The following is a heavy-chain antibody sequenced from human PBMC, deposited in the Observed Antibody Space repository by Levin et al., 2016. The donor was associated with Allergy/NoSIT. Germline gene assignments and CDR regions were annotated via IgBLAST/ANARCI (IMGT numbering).Heavy chain of an antibody. CDR3: ARDEYGCSGGSCYSLGNFDY. J-gene: IGHJ4*02. Sequence: SETLSLTCTISGDSVSAFHYNWLRQPPGKGLEWIGFGNFGGTTVYNPSLKSRVTISVDTSKNQFSLKLSSVTAADTAVYYCARDEYGCSGGSCYSLGNFDYWGQGTLVTVSS. V-gene: IGHV4-59*02. CDR2: GNFGGTT. CDR1: GDSVSAFH. D-gene: IGHD2-15*01.